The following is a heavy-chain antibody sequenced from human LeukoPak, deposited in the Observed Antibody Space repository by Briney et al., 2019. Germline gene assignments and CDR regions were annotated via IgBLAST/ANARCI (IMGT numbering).Heavy chain of an antibody. V-gene: IGHV4-59*01. J-gene: IGHJ4*02. CDR2: IYYSGST. D-gene: IGHD2-15*01. Sequence: PSETLSLTCTVSGGSISSYYWSWIRQSPGKGLEWIGYIYYSGSTKYNPSLKSRLTISVDTSKNQFSLKLSSVTAADTAVYYCAKVGVVAQRLHYWGQGTLVTVSS. CDR3: AKVGVVAQRLHY. CDR1: GGSISSYY.